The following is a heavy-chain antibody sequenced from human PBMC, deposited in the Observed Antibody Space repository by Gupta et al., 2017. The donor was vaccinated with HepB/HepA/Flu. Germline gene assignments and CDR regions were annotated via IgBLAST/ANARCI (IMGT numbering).Heavy chain of an antibody. CDR2: LSGDGRKA. Sequence: EVQLLESGGGLVQPGGSLRLSCTTSGFIFTTYAMNWVRQAPGKGLEWVSGLSGDGRKAYYADSVKGRFTISRDTSKSTLYLQMNSLRAEDAAVYYCAKTSALDFWGQGTLVTVSS. CDR1: GFIFTTYA. CDR3: AKTSALDF. V-gene: IGHV3-23*01. J-gene: IGHJ4*02. D-gene: IGHD6-6*01.